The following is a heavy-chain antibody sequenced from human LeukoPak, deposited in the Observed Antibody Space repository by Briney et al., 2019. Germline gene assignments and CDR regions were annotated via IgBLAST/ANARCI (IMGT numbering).Heavy chain of an antibody. D-gene: IGHD6-19*01. J-gene: IGHJ4*02. V-gene: IGHV3-33*01. CDR2: MWYDGSKE. CDR1: GFTFSVYG. CDR3: ARELGSGTFDY. Sequence: GRSLRLSCAASGFTFSVYGMHWVRQAPGKGLEWVAVMWYDGSKEYYADSVKGRSTISRDTSTNMLYLQMNSLRAEDTAVYYCARELGSGTFDYCGQGTLVTVSS.